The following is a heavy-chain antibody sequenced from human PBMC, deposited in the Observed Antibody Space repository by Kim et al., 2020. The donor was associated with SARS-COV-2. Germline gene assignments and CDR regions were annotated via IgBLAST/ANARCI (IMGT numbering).Heavy chain of an antibody. J-gene: IGHJ2*01. CDR3: AREVAAGAEGYFDL. Sequence: SVKVSCKVSGGSNYVISWVRQAPGQGLEWMGRIVPLIDITNYPQKFQGRVTITVDKSTSTAYMEPRSLKSEDTAIYFCAREVAAGAEGYFDLWGRGTLVTVSS. CDR1: GGSNYV. CDR2: IVPLIDIT. D-gene: IGHD6-25*01. V-gene: IGHV1-69*04.